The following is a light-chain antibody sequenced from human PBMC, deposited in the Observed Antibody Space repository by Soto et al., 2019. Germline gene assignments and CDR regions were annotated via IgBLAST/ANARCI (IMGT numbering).Light chain of an antibody. Sequence: DIQMTQSPSTLSASVGDSVTITCRASQSISSWLAWYQQEPGKAPKLLISRASTLQSGVPSRFSGSGSGTEFTLTISSLQPDDFATYYCQQYNSYSEAFGQGTKV. CDR2: RAS. CDR3: QQYNSYSEA. J-gene: IGKJ1*01. CDR1: QSISSW. V-gene: IGKV1-5*03.